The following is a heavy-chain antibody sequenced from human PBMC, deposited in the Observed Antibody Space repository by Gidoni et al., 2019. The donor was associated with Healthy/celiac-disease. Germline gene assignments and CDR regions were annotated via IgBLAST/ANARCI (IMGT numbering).Heavy chain of an antibody. CDR2: ISSSSSYI. J-gene: IGHJ6*02. CDR3: ARDRSYYDFWSGYGGYYYGMDV. D-gene: IGHD3-3*01. Sequence: EVQLVESGGGLVKPGGSLRLSCAASGFTFSSYSMNWVRQAPGKGLEWVSSISSSSSYIYYADSVKGRFTISRDNAKNSLYLQMNSLRAEDTAVYYCARDRSYYDFWSGYGGYYYGMDVWGQGTTVTVSS. CDR1: GFTFSSYS. V-gene: IGHV3-21*01.